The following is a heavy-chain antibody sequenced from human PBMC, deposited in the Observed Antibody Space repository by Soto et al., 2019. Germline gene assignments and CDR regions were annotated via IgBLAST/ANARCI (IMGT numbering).Heavy chain of an antibody. D-gene: IGHD3-22*01. CDR2: IFHSGNA. CDR1: GGSIRNVY. Sequence: SETLSLTCTVSGGSIRNVYWRWIRQAPGKGLEWIGFIFHSGNAKYNPSLKSRVTISVDTSKNQFSLKLSSVTAADTAVYYCASPSYYDSSGYSPGYFHHWGQGTLVTVSS. V-gene: IGHV4-59*01. J-gene: IGHJ1*01. CDR3: ASPSYYDSSGYSPGYFHH.